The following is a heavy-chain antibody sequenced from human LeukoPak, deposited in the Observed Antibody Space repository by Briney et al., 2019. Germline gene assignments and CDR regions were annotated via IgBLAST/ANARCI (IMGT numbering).Heavy chain of an antibody. D-gene: IGHD3-10*01. V-gene: IGHV4-59*01. CDR3: AREGGVRGVIPHYFDY. Sequence: SETLSLTCTVSGGSISSYYWSWIRQPPGKGLEWIGYIYYSGSTNYNPSLKSRVTISVDTSKNQFSPKLSSVTAADTAVYYCAREGGVRGVIPHYFDYWGQGTLVTVSS. J-gene: IGHJ4*02. CDR1: GGSISSYY. CDR2: IYYSGST.